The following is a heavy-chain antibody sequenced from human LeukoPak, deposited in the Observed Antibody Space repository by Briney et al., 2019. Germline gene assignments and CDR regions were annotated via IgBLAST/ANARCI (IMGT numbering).Heavy chain of an antibody. D-gene: IGHD7-27*01. Sequence: ASVKVSCKXSGYTFTDYFMHWVRQAPGQGLEWMGRINPNGGGTDDAQNFQGRVTMTRDTSISTAYMELSRLTSDDTAVYYCARDLPSTSNWELDYWGQGTLVTVSS. CDR1: GYTFTDYF. CDR3: ARDLPSTSNWELDY. J-gene: IGHJ4*02. CDR2: INPNGGGT. V-gene: IGHV1-2*06.